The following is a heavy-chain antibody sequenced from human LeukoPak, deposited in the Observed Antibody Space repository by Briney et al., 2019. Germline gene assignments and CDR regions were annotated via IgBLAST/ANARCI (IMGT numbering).Heavy chain of an antibody. CDR2: ILYSGST. CDR3: ARDRYYGGNSRAFDY. V-gene: IGHV4-39*07. J-gene: IGHJ4*02. Sequence: SETLSLTCTVSGGSINGNSYYWGWIRQPPGKGLEWIGSILYSGSTFYNPSLKSRVTISVDTTSGDTSKNQFSLKLSSVTAADTAVYYCARDRYYGGNSRAFDYWGQGTLVTVSS. D-gene: IGHD4-23*01. CDR1: GGSINGNSYY.